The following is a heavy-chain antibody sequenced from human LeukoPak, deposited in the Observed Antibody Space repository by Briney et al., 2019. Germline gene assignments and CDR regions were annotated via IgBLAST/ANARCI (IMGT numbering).Heavy chain of an antibody. J-gene: IGHJ5*02. CDR1: GGSISSYY. Sequence: SETLSLTCTVSGGSISSYYWSWIRQPPGKGLEWIGYIYYSGSTNCSPSLKSRVTISVDTSKNQLSLKLTSVTAADTAVYYCARDPSPFYSGSYLGFDPWGQGTLVTVSS. D-gene: IGHD1-26*01. CDR3: ARDPSPFYSGSYLGFDP. V-gene: IGHV4-59*01. CDR2: IYYSGST.